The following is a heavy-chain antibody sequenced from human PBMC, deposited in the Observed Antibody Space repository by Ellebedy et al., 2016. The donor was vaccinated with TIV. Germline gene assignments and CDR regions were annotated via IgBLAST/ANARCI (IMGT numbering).Heavy chain of an antibody. CDR2: MNPNSGNT. J-gene: IGHJ4*02. D-gene: IGHD2-15*01. CDR1: GYTFTSYD. V-gene: IGHV1-8*01. CDR3: ARGKRTVVVVATQSLHY. Sequence: AASVKVSCKASGYTFTSYDINWVRQATGQGLEWMGWMNPNSGNTGYAQKFQGRVTMTRNTSISTAYMELSSLRSEDTAVYYCARGKRTVVVVATQSLHYWGQGTLVTVSS.